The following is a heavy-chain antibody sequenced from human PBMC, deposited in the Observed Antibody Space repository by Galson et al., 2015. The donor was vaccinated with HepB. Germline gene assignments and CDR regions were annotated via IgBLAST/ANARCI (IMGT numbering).Heavy chain of an antibody. D-gene: IGHD2-15*01. J-gene: IGHJ4*02. V-gene: IGHV1-69*13. CDR2: IIPIFGTA. CDR1: GGTFSSYA. Sequence: SVKVSCKASGGTFSSYAISWVRQAPGQGLEWMGGIIPIFGTANYAQKFQGRVTITADESTSTAYMELSSLRSEDTAVYYCARAVVVVAATPERDSSGTSGLEGWGQGTLVTVSS. CDR3: ARAVVVVAATPERDSSGTSGLEG.